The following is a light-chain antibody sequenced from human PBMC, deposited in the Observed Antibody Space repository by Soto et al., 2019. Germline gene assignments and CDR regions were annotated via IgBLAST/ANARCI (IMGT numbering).Light chain of an antibody. CDR2: AAS. CDR3: QQSHSIPWT. J-gene: IGKJ1*01. Sequence: DIQMTQSPSSLSASVGDRVTITCRASQSISSNLNWYQQKPGKAPKLLIYAASNLQSGVASTFSGSGSGTDFTLTISSLQPEDSATYYCQQSHSIPWTFGQGTKVDIK. V-gene: IGKV1-39*01. CDR1: QSISSN.